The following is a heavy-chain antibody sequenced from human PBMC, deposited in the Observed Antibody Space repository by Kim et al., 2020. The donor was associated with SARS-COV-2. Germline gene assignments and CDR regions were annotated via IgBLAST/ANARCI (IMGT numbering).Heavy chain of an antibody. CDR1: SYA. V-gene: IGHV1-3*01. CDR2: INAGNGNT. CDR3: ARAYGSGSSYGMDV. D-gene: IGHD3-10*01. J-gene: IGHJ6*02. Sequence: SYAMHWVREAPGQRLEWMGWINAGNGNTKYSQKFQGRVTITRDTSATTAYMELSRLRSEDTAVYYCARAYGSGSSYGMDVWGQGTTVTVSS.